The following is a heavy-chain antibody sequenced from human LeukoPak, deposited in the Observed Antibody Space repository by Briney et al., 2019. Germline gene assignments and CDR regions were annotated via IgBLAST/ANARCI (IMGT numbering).Heavy chain of an antibody. CDR3: ATIPDILTGYYNFDY. J-gene: IGHJ4*02. V-gene: IGHV4-38-2*02. CDR1: GYSISSGYY. CDR2: IYHSGST. Sequence: SETLSLTCTVSGYSISSGYYWGWIRQPPGKGLEWIGSIYHSGSTYYNPSLKSRVTISVDPSKNQFSLKLSSVTAADTAVYYCATIPDILTGYYNFDYWGQGTLVTVSS. D-gene: IGHD3-9*01.